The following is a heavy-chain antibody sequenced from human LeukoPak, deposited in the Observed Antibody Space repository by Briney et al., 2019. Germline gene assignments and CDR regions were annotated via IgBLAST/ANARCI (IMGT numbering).Heavy chain of an antibody. V-gene: IGHV3-7*05. CDR1: GFTFSSSW. Sequence: PGGSLRLSCAASGFTFSSSWMSWVRQAPGKGLEWVANIKQDGSEEVYVDSLKGRFTISRDNAKNSLFLQMNTLRAEDTAVYYCARDPYSSTWSYGMDVWGQGTTVTVSS. D-gene: IGHD6-6*01. CDR2: IKQDGSEE. J-gene: IGHJ6*02. CDR3: ARDPYSSTWSYGMDV.